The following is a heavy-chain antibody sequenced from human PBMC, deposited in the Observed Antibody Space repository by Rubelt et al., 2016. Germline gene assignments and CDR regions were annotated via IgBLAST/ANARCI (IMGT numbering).Heavy chain of an antibody. CDR3: ARTQTETEPDY. Sequence: QVTLRESGPALVKPTQTLTLTCTFSGFSLSTSGMCVSWIRQPPGKALEWLARLDWDDDKYYSPSLRTRLTISKDTSKNQVVLTMTDMDPVATATYYCARTQTETEPDYWGQGTLVTVSS. CDR2: LDWDDDK. V-gene: IGHV2-70*15. CDR1: GFSLSTSGMC. D-gene: IGHD1-1*01. J-gene: IGHJ4*02.